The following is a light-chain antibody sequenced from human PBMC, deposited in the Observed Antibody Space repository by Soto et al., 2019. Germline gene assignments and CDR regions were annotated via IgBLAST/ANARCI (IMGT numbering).Light chain of an antibody. CDR2: DAS. Sequence: EIVLTQSPATLSLSPGERASLSCRASSSVSSYLAWYQQKPGQAPRLLIYDASNRATGIPARFSGSGSETDFTLTISSLEPEDFAVYYCQHRSNWPWTFGQGTKVEIK. CDR1: SSVSSY. V-gene: IGKV3-11*01. J-gene: IGKJ1*01. CDR3: QHRSNWPWT.